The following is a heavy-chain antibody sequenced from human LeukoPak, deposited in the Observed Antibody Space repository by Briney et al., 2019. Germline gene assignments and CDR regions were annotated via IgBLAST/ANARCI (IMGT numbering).Heavy chain of an antibody. CDR1: GFTFSDYY. V-gene: IGHV3-11*01. Sequence: GGSLRLSCAASGFTFSDYYMSWIRQAPGKGLEWVSYISSSGSTIYYADSVKGRFTISRDNAKNSLYLQMNSLRAEDTAVYYCARVIVVVVAATPSRWFDPWGQGTLVTVSS. CDR3: ARVIVVVVAATPSRWFDP. CDR2: ISSSGSTI. D-gene: IGHD2-15*01. J-gene: IGHJ5*02.